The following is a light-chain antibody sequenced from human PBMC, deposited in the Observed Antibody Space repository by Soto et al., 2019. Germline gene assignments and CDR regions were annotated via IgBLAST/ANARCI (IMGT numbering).Light chain of an antibody. CDR3: QQYETYSGP. CDR1: QIINTW. J-gene: IGKJ3*01. Sequence: DIQMTQSPSSLSASVGDRVTITCRASQIINTWLAWYQQKPGKAPKLVIYRASNLVNGVPSRFSGSGSGTEFTLTISSLQPDDFSIYYCQQYETYSGPCGPGTNVDL. CDR2: RAS. V-gene: IGKV1-5*03.